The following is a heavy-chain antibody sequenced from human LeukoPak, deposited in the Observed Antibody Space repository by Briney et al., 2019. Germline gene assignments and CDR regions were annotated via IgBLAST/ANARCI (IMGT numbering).Heavy chain of an antibody. Sequence: PSETLSLTCSVSIGSISSGSYYWSWIRQPAGKGLEWIGRIYTSGSTNYNPSLKSRVTISVDTSKNQFSLKLSSVTAADTAVYYCARLILYGDYDAFDIWGQGTMVTVSS. CDR2: IYTSGST. V-gene: IGHV4-61*02. CDR3: ARLILYGDYDAFDI. D-gene: IGHD4-17*01. CDR1: IGSISSGSYY. J-gene: IGHJ3*02.